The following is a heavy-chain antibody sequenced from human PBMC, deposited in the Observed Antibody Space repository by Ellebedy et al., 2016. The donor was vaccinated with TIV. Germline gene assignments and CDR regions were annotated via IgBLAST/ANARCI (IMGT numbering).Heavy chain of an antibody. CDR1: GGTFSSYA. J-gene: IGHJ5*02. Sequence: SVKVSXXASGGTFSSYAISWVRQAPGQGLEWMGGIIPIFGTANYAQKFQGRVTITADESTSTAYMELSSLRSEDTAVYYCARDLYDSSGYGVVSSWFDPWGQGTLVTVSS. CDR3: ARDLYDSSGYGVVSSWFDP. D-gene: IGHD3-22*01. V-gene: IGHV1-69*13. CDR2: IIPIFGTA.